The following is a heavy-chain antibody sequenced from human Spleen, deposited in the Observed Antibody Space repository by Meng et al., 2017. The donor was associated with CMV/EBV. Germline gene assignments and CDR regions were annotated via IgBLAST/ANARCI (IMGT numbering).Heavy chain of an antibody. CDR2: IHSDGSST. J-gene: IGHJ6*02. CDR1: GFTFSTYW. CDR3: ARGSYYDFWSGSPSTYYYYAMDV. V-gene: IGHV3-74*01. Sequence: GESLKISCAASGFTFSTYWMHWVRQAPGKGLVWVSRIHSDGSSTSYADSVKGRFTISRDNSENTVFLQMSSLRAEDTAVYCCARGSYYDFWSGSPSTYYYYAMDVWGQGTTVTVSS. D-gene: IGHD3-3*01.